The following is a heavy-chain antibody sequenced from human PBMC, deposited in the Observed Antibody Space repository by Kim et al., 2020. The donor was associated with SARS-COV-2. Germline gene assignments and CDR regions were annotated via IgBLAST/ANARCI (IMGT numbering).Heavy chain of an antibody. V-gene: IGHV1-69*13. CDR2: IIPIFGTA. CDR3: ARERGAEQYCGGDCSDAFDI. CDR1: GGTFSSYA. J-gene: IGHJ3*02. D-gene: IGHD2-21*02. Sequence: SVKVSCKASGGTFSSYAISWVRQAPGQGLEWMGGIIPIFGTANYAQKFQGRVTITADESTSTAYMELSSLRSEDTAVYYCARERGAEQYCGGDCSDAFDIWGQGTMVTVSS.